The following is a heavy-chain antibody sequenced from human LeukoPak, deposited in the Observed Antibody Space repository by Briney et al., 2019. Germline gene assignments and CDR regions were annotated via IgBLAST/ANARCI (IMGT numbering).Heavy chain of an antibody. V-gene: IGHV4-59*01. CDR3: ARGLKYGDYVSWFDP. J-gene: IGHJ5*02. Sequence: PSETLSLTCTVSGGSISSYYWNWIRQPPGKGLEWIGYIYYSGSTNYNPSLKSRVTISVDTSKNQFSLKLSSVTAADTAVYYCARGLKYGDYVSWFDPWGQGTLVTVSS. CDR2: IYYSGST. D-gene: IGHD4-17*01. CDR1: GGSISSYY.